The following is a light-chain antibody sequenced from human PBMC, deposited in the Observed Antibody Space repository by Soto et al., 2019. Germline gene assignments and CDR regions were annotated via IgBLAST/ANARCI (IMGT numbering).Light chain of an antibody. CDR1: SSDGGSYTL. J-gene: IGLJ1*01. CDR3: CSYAGTLYV. Sequence: QSELSQPASVSGSPGQSLTISCTGASSDGGSYTLVSWYQQHPGKAPNLMIYEGSNRPSGVSNRFSGSKSGNTASLTISGFQAEDEADYYCCSYAGTLYVFGTGTKVT. V-gene: IGLV2-23*01. CDR2: EGS.